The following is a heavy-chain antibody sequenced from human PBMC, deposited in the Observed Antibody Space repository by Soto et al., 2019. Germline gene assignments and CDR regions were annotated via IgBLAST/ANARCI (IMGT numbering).Heavy chain of an antibody. J-gene: IGHJ4*02. D-gene: IGHD3-10*01. CDR2: IYSGSTT. CDR3: ARGYWVQGYGAGTYFDY. Sequence: EVQLVESGGGVVQPGGSLRLSCAASGLSVGNNYMSWVRQAPGKGLEWVSVIYSGSTTQYADSVKGRFSISRDSSRNTVYLQMNSLRVEDTAVYHCARGYWVQGYGAGTYFDYWGQGTLVTVSS. CDR1: GLSVGNNY. V-gene: IGHV3-66*01.